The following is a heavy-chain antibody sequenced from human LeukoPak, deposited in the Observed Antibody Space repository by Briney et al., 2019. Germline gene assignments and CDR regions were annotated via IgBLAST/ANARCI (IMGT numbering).Heavy chain of an antibody. J-gene: IGHJ4*02. Sequence: SETLSLTCTVSGVSISSSNSYWGWIRQPPGKGLEWIGSIYYTGNTYYNASLKSQVSISIDTSKNQFSLKLTSVTAADTSVYYCARQTGSGLFILPGGQGALVTVSS. V-gene: IGHV4-39*01. CDR1: GVSISSSNSY. CDR2: IYYTGNT. CDR3: ARQTGSGLFILP. D-gene: IGHD3/OR15-3a*01.